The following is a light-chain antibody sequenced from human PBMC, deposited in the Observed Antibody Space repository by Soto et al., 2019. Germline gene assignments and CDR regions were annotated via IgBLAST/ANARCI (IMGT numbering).Light chain of an antibody. CDR3: QQYHSFST. CDR1: QSLDSW. CDR2: KTS. V-gene: IGKV1-5*03. J-gene: IGKJ1*01. Sequence: DIQMTQSPSTLSASVEDRVTITCRASQSLDSWLAWYQQKPGKPPKLLIYKTSILEFGVPSRFSGSGSGTLLTLTISILQADDFATYYCQQYHSFSTFGQGTKVEIK.